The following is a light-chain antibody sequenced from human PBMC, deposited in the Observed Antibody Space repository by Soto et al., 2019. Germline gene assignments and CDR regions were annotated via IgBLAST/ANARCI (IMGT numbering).Light chain of an antibody. Sequence: EIVLTQSPGTLSLSPGERATLSCRASQSVSSSYLAWYQQKPGQAPRLVIYGASSRATGIPDRFSGSGSGTDFTLTISRLEPEDFAVYYCQQYGSSPRTFGQGTKLDIK. J-gene: IGKJ1*01. V-gene: IGKV3-20*01. CDR2: GAS. CDR3: QQYGSSPRT. CDR1: QSVSSSY.